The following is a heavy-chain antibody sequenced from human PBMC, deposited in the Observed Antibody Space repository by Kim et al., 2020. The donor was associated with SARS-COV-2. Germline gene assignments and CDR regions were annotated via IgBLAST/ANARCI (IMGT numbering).Heavy chain of an antibody. CDR1: GFTFSSYS. D-gene: IGHD6-13*01. V-gene: IGHV3-21*01. CDR3: AREYSSSPNWFDP. CDR2: ISSSSSYI. Sequence: GGSLRLSCAASGFTFSSYSMNWVRQAPGKGLEWVSSISSSSSYIYYADSVKGRFTISRDNAKNSLYLQMNSLRAEDTAVYYCAREYSSSPNWFDPWGQGTLVTASS. J-gene: IGHJ5*02.